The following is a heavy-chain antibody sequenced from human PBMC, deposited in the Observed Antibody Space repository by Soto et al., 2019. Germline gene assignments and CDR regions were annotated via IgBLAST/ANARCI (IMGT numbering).Heavy chain of an antibody. D-gene: IGHD1-26*01. Sequence: ASVKVSCKAPGYTFTSYAMHWVRQAPGQRLEWMGWINAGNGNTKYSQKFQGRVTITRDTSASTAYMELSSLRSEDTAVYYCARGGSIGGATTYYYYYGMDVWGQGTTVTVSS. CDR1: GYTFTSYA. V-gene: IGHV1-3*01. CDR3: ARGGSIGGATTYYYYYGMDV. CDR2: INAGNGNT. J-gene: IGHJ6*02.